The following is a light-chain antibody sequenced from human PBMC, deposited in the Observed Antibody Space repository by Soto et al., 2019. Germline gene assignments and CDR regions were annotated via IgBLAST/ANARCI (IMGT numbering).Light chain of an antibody. CDR2: KAS. J-gene: IGKJ1*01. CDR1: QSISPW. V-gene: IGKV1-5*03. CDR3: QQYNSYSRT. Sequence: DIQMTQSPSTLSASVGDRVTITCRASQSISPWLAWYQQKPGKAPKLLIYKASSLESGVPSRFSGSGSGTEFTLTISRLQPDDFATYFCQQYNSYSRTFGQGTKVQIK.